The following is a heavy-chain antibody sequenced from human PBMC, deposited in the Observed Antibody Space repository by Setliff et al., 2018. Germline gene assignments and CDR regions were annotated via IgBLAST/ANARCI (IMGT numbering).Heavy chain of an antibody. CDR1: GFTFSSYS. CDR3: AKDRQGATFVDAFDI. V-gene: IGHV3-23*01. CDR2: ISGSGGST. Sequence: GGSLRLSCAASGFTFSSYSMSWVRQAPGKGLEWVSAISGSGGSTYYADSVKGRFTISRDNSKNTLYLQMNSLRAEDTAVYYCAKDRQGATFVDAFDIWGQGTMVTVSS. D-gene: IGHD2-15*01. J-gene: IGHJ3*02.